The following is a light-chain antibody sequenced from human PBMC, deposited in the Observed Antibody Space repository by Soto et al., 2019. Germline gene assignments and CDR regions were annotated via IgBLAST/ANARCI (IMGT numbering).Light chain of an antibody. J-gene: IGKJ4*01. CDR1: QGIRND. Sequence: ALQMTQSPSSLSASVGDRVTITCRASQGIRNDLGWYQQKPGKAPKVLISGASILQSGVPSRFSGSGSGTDFTLTISSLQHEDFATYYCLQDYSYPLTFGGGTKVDIK. V-gene: IGKV1-6*01. CDR2: GAS. CDR3: LQDYSYPLT.